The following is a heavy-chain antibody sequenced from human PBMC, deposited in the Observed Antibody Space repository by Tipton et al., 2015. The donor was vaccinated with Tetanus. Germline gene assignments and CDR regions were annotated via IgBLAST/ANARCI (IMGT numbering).Heavy chain of an antibody. V-gene: IGHV3-11*01. J-gene: IGHJ4*02. D-gene: IGHD4-17*01. CDR3: AGGLQATVISILYVADY. CDR1: GFTFSDYY. Sequence: SLRLSCAASGFTFSDYYMSWIRQAPGKGLEWVSYISSSGSTIYYADSVKGRFTISRDNAKNSLYLQMNSLRAEDTAVYYCAGGLQATVISILYVADYWGQGTLVTVSS. CDR2: ISSSGSTI.